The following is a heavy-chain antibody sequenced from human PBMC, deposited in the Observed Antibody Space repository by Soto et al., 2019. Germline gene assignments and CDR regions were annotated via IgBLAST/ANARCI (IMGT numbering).Heavy chain of an antibody. V-gene: IGHV3-21*01. J-gene: IGHJ5*02. Sequence: GGSLRLSCAASGFTFSSYSMNWVRQAPGKGLEWVSSISSSSYIYYADSVKGRFTISRDNAKNSLYLQMNSLRAEDTAVYYCASRPVYCSSTSCYLQFDPWGQGTLVTVSS. CDR2: ISSSSYI. CDR3: ASRPVYCSSTSCYLQFDP. D-gene: IGHD2-2*01. CDR1: GFTFSSYS.